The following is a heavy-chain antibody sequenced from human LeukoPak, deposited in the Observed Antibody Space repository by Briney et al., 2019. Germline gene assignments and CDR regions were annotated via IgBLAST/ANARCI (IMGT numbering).Heavy chain of an antibody. Sequence: GGSLRLSCAASGFTFSSYGMHWVRRAPGKGLEWVAVISYDGSNKYYADSVKGRFTISRDNSKNTLYLQMNSLRAEDTAVYYCAKDSKYYDILTGYSHFDYWGQGTLVNVSS. V-gene: IGHV3-30*18. CDR2: ISYDGSNK. D-gene: IGHD3-9*01. CDR3: AKDSKYYDILTGYSHFDY. CDR1: GFTFSSYG. J-gene: IGHJ4*02.